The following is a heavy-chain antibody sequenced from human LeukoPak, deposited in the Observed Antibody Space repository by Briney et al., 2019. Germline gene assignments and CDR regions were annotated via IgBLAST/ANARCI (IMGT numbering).Heavy chain of an antibody. CDR2: VNLQGST. CDR3: ARGLGPRQWLINY. Sequence: PSETLSLTCGVSGGSITQTNYWTWVRQPPGKGLEWIGEVNLQGSTNYNPSLMGRVAISVDKPENHVSLQLTSVTAADTAVYYCARGLGPRQWLINYWGQGTLVTVSS. D-gene: IGHD6-19*01. CDR1: GGSITQTNY. J-gene: IGHJ4*02. V-gene: IGHV4-4*02.